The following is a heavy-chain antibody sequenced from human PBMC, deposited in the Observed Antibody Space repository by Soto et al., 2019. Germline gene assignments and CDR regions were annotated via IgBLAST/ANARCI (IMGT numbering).Heavy chain of an antibody. Sequence: QLQLQESGPGLVKPSETLSLTCAVSGASISRGGFHWGWIRQPPGPGLEWIGSLYSVSTYYNPSLRSRVTISADTSKSQFSLTLSSVTAADTAVYYCARRGSGHTFDYWGQGTLVTVSS. J-gene: IGHJ4*02. CDR3: ARRGSGHTFDY. V-gene: IGHV4-39*01. CDR1: GASISRGGFH. CDR2: LYSVST. D-gene: IGHD3-10*01.